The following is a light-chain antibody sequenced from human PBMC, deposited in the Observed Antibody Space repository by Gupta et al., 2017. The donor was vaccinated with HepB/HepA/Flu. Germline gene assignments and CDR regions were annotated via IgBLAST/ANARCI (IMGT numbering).Light chain of an antibody. J-gene: IGKJ1*01. CDR1: QSFSSY. CDR2: AAS. Sequence: DIQMTQHPSSLYASVGDRVTITCRASQSFSSYLNWYQQKPGKAPKLLIYAASSLQSGVPSRFSGSGSGTDFTLTISSLQPEDFATYYCQQSYSTLQFGQGTKVEIK. V-gene: IGKV1-39*01. CDR3: QQSYSTLQ.